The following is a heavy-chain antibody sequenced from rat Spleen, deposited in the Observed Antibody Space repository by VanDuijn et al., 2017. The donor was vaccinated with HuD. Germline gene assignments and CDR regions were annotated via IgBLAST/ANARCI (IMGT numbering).Heavy chain of an antibody. D-gene: IGHD1-6*01. CDR2: ITNAAGKV. CDR3: ARAYYSFAY. V-gene: IGHV5S13*01. CDR1: GFSFSIYG. Sequence: EVQLVDHGGGLVQPGRSLKLSCAPSGFSFSIYGMAWVRQAPTKGLEWVASITNAAGKVHYPDSVKGRFTISRDNAENTLYLQMNSLRSEDTATYYCARAYYSFAYWGQGVMVTVSS. J-gene: IGHJ2*01.